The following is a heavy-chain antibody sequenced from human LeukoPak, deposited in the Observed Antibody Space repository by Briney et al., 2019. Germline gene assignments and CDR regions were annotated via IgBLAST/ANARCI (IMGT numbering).Heavy chain of an antibody. J-gene: IGHJ4*02. CDR1: GGTFSSYA. D-gene: IGHD3-22*01. Sequence: SVKVSCKASGGTFSSYAISWVRQAPGQGLEWTGGIIPIFGTANYAQKFQGRVTITADESTSTAYMELNSLRAEDTAVYYCAKDYYDSSGYSVLDYWGQGTLVTVSS. V-gene: IGHV1-69*01. CDR2: IIPIFGTA. CDR3: AKDYYDSSGYSVLDY.